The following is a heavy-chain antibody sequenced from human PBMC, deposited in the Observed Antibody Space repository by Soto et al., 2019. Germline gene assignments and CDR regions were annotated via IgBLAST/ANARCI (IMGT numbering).Heavy chain of an antibody. CDR3: ARDFGDPHDAFDM. Sequence: QVQLVESGGGVVQPGRSLRLSCAASGFTFSTYGMHWVRQAPGKGLEWVAVISNDGIYKYYVDSVKGRFTISRDNSKNTLFLQMNSLRAEDTGVYFCARDFGDPHDAFDMWGQGTMVTVSS. J-gene: IGHJ3*02. CDR2: ISNDGIYK. V-gene: IGHV3-30*03. CDR1: GFTFSTYG. D-gene: IGHD2-21*01.